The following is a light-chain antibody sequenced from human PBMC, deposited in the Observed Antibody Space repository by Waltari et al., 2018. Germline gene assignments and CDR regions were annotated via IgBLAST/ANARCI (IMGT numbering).Light chain of an antibody. V-gene: IGLV1-47*01. CDR1: SSNIGSNY. CDR2: RKN. Sequence: QSVLTQPPSASGTPGQRVTISCSGSSSNIGSNYVYWYQQLPGTAPKPLVYRKNQRPTGVPDRFFGSKTGTSASLAISGLRSEDEADYYCAAWDDSLRGGVFGTGTRVTVL. CDR3: AAWDDSLRGGV. J-gene: IGLJ1*01.